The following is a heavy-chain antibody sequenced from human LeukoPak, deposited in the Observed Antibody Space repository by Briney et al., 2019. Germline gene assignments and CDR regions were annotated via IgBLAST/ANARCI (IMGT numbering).Heavy chain of an antibody. Sequence: GGSLRLSCAASGFTFSSYWMTWVRQAPGKGLEWVATIKHDGSEDYYLDSVKGRFTISRDNAKNSLYLQMNSLRAEDTALYYCTRDEGLAVSSTPLDYWGQGTLVTVSS. CDR2: IKHDGSED. D-gene: IGHD6-19*01. CDR3: TRDEGLAVSSTPLDY. CDR1: GFTFSSYW. J-gene: IGHJ4*02. V-gene: IGHV3-7*03.